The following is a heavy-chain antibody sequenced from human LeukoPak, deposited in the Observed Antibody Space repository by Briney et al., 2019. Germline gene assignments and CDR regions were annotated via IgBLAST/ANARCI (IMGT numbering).Heavy chain of an antibody. D-gene: IGHD3-3*01. V-gene: IGHV3-21*01. J-gene: IGHJ6*02. CDR3: ARDGPFDGMDV. Sequence: PGGSLRLSCVVSGFRFNTYSMNWVRQAPGKGLEWVASISSSSSYIFYADSVTGRLTISRDNTKNSLYLQLNNLRVEDTAVYYCARDGPFDGMDVWGQGTTVTVSS. CDR2: ISSSSSYI. CDR1: GFRFNTYS.